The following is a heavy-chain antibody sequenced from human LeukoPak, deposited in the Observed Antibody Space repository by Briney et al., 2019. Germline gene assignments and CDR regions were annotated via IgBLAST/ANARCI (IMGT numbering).Heavy chain of an antibody. CDR2: INHSGST. V-gene: IGHV4-34*01. Sequence: SETLSLTCAVYGGSFSGYCWSWIRQPPGKGLEWIGEINHSGSTNYNPSLKSRVTISVDTSKNQFSLKLSSVTAADTAVYYCARSHSSSRPDYYYYYMDVWGKGTTVTISS. CDR1: GGSFSGYC. J-gene: IGHJ6*03. D-gene: IGHD6-13*01. CDR3: ARSHSSSRPDYYYYYMDV.